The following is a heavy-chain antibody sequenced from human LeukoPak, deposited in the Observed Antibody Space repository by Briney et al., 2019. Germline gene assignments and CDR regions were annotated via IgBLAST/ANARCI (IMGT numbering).Heavy chain of an antibody. Sequence: QSGGSLRLSCAASGFTFSSYAMSWVRQAPGKGLEWVSAISGSGGSTYYADSVKGRFTISRDNAKNSLYLQMNSLRAEDTAVYYCARELYGSGSYDYWGQGTLVTVSS. J-gene: IGHJ4*02. D-gene: IGHD3-10*01. CDR1: GFTFSSYA. CDR3: ARELYGSGSYDY. CDR2: ISGSGGST. V-gene: IGHV3-23*01.